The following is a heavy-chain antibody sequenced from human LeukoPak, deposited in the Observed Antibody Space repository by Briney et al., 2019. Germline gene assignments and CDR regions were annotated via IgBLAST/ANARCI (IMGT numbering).Heavy chain of an antibody. CDR1: GFTFSDYY. Sequence: GGSLRLSCAASGFTFSDYYMSWIRQAPGKGLEWVSSISSSSSYIYYADSVKGRFTISRDNAKDSLYLQMNSLRADDTAVYYCARGYSNYGYAFDIWGQGTMVTVSS. CDR3: ARGYSNYGYAFDI. D-gene: IGHD4-11*01. V-gene: IGHV3-11*06. J-gene: IGHJ3*02. CDR2: ISSSSSYI.